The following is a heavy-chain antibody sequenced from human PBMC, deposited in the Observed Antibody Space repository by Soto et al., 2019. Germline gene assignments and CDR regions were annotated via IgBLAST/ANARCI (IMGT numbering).Heavy chain of an antibody. CDR3: ARHYYYDSSGYYSYLFDY. D-gene: IGHD3-22*01. CDR2: IIPIFGTA. CDR1: GGTFSSYA. Sequence: HVQLVQSGAEVKKPGSSVKVSCKASGGTFSSYAISWVRQAPGQGLEWMGGIIPIFGTANYAQKFQGRVTITADESTSTAYMELSSLRSEDTAVYYCARHYYYDSSGYYSYLFDYWAQGTLVTVSS. J-gene: IGHJ4*02. V-gene: IGHV1-69*01.